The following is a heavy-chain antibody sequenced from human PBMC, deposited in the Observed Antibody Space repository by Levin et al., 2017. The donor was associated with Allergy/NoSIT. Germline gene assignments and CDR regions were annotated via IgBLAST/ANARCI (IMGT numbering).Heavy chain of an antibody. CDR3: ARDWLPFYSGSRSLRYYMDV. Sequence: RGESLKISCKASRYMFTSYYIHWVRQAPGQGLEWMGIINPSDGSTTYAQKFQARVTMTRDTSTTTVYMELSSLRSEDTAVYYCARDWLPFYSGSRSLRYYMDVWGTGTTVTVS. CDR2: INPSDGST. J-gene: IGHJ6*03. D-gene: IGHD3-10*01. CDR1: RYMFTSYY. V-gene: IGHV1-46*03.